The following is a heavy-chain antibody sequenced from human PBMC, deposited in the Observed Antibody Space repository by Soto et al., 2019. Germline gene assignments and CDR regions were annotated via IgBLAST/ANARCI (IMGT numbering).Heavy chain of an antibody. V-gene: IGHV4-34*01. CDR1: GGSFRNYY. Sequence: SETLSLTCGVYGGSFRNYYWIWVRQPPGKGLEWVGEVNHSGEATYNPSLKSRVTISIDDSKNHFSLKMTSVTAADTAVYYCARAPVGMDSINFFDHWGQGVLVTVSS. D-gene: IGHD2-8*01. J-gene: IGHJ4*02. CDR3: ARAPVGMDSINFFDH. CDR2: VNHSGEA.